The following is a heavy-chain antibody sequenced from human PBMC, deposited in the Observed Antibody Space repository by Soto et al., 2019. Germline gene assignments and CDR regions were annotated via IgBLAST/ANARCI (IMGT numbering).Heavy chain of an antibody. CDR1: GFPISSYA. CDR2: ISGSGGST. Sequence: GGSLRLSCAASGFPISSYAMSWVRQDPGKGLEWVSAISGSGGSTYYADSVKGRFTISRDNSKNTLYLQMNSLRAEDTAVYYCAKSLGVIVVVITTDAFDIWGQGTRVT. D-gene: IGHD3-22*01. V-gene: IGHV3-23*01. CDR3: AKSLGVIVVVITTDAFDI. J-gene: IGHJ3*02.